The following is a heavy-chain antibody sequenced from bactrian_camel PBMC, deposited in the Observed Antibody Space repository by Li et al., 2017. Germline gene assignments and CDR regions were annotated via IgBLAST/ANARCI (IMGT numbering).Heavy chain of an antibody. CDR1: RYTNSYNC. V-gene: IGHV3S1*01. Sequence: VQLVESGGGSVQAGGSLRLSCTVSRYTNSYNCIGWFRQAPGKGLEWVSAIKSGGENTFYAESVKGRFTISRDNTKNALYLQLNSLKTEDTAMYFCASLYNRYWGQGTQVTVS. CDR2: IKSGGENT. J-gene: IGHJ4*01. CDR3: ASLYNRY. D-gene: IGHD2*01.